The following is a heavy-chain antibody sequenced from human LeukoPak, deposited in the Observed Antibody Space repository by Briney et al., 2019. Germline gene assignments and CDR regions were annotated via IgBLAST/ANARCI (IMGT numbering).Heavy chain of an antibody. CDR2: IYYTGNT. CDR3: ARQTSGEAFDY. J-gene: IGHJ4*02. D-gene: IGHD3-10*01. Sequence: SETLSLTCTVSGGSISSYYWSWIRQPPGKGLEWIGYIYYTGNTNYNPSLKSRVTLSLDTSKNQFSLRLRSVTAADTAVYYCARQTSGEAFDYWGQGTLVTVSS. V-gene: IGHV4-59*01. CDR1: GGSISSYY.